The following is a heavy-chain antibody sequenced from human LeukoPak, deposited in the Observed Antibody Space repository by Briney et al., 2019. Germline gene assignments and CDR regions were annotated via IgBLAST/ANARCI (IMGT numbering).Heavy chain of an antibody. D-gene: IGHD3-9*01. Sequence: SETLSLTCTVSGGSVITSSYYWGWIRQPPGKGLEWIGSIYYSGSTYYNPSLKTRVTISVDSSKNQFSLKLSSVTAADTAVYYCASSLTSAFDIWGQGTMVTVSS. CDR1: GGSVITSSYY. J-gene: IGHJ3*02. V-gene: IGHV4-39*07. CDR3: ASSLTSAFDI. CDR2: IYYSGST.